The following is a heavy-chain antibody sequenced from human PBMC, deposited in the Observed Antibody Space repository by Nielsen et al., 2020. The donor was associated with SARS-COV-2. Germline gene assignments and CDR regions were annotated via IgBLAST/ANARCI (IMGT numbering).Heavy chain of an antibody. CDR1: GFTFSAYA. CDR2: VSGDVAHTT. J-gene: IGHJ3*02. CDR3: ARPHSGSYQGAFDI. V-gene: IGHV3-23*01. D-gene: IGHD1-26*01. Sequence: GESLKISCAASGFTFSAYAMIWVRQAAGKGLEWVSAVSGDVAHTTYYADSVKGRFTISRDNAKNSLYLQMNSLRAEDTAVYYCARPHSGSYQGAFDIWGQGTMVTVSS.